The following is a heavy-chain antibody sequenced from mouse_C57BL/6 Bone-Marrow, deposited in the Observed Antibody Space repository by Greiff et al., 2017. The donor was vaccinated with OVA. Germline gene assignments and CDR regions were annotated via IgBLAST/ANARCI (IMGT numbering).Heavy chain of an antibody. CDR3: ARPGKITTVGWYFDV. Sequence: EVMLVESGGGLVQPGGSLKLSCAASGIDFSRYWMSWVRRAPGKGLEWIGEINPDSSTINYAPSLKDKFIISRDNAKNTLYLQMSKVRSEDTALYYCARPGKITTVGWYFDVWGTGTTVTVSS. CDR1: GIDFSRYW. J-gene: IGHJ1*03. CDR2: INPDSSTI. D-gene: IGHD1-1*01. V-gene: IGHV4-1*01.